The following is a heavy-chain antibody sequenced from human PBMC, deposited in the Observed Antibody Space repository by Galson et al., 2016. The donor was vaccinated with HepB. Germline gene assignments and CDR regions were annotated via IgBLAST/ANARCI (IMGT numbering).Heavy chain of an antibody. CDR3: TRLTMTANY. D-gene: IGHD2-21*02. V-gene: IGHV3-15*01. CDR1: GFTASNTW. CDR2: IKSKPEGETT. J-gene: IGHJ4*02. Sequence: SLRLSCAVSGFTASNTWINWVRQAPGKGLEWVGRIKSKPEGETTDYAAPVEGRFTISRDDLKNTLYLQMNSLKTEDTAVYYCTRLTMTANYWGQGTLVTVSS.